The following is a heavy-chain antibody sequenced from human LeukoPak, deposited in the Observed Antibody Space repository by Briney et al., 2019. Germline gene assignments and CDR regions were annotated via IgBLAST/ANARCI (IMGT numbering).Heavy chain of an antibody. CDR2: INPNSGGT. Sequence: ATVKVSCKASGYTFTGYYMHWVRQAPGQGLEWMGWINPNSGGTNYAQKFQGRVTMTRDTSISTAYMELSRLRSDDTAVYYCASTPMVRGVTKYYYYYGMDVWGQGTTVTVSS. D-gene: IGHD3-10*01. V-gene: IGHV1-2*02. CDR3: ASTPMVRGVTKYYYYYGMDV. J-gene: IGHJ6*02. CDR1: GYTFTGYY.